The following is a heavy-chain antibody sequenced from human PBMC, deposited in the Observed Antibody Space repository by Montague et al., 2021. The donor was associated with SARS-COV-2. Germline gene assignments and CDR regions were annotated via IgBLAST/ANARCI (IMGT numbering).Heavy chain of an antibody. CDR2: INDSGTT. V-gene: IGHV4-34*01. CDR3: ARGAPGY. J-gene: IGHJ4*02. CDR1: GGSFRGYW. Sequence: SETLSLTCAVYGGSFRGYWWTWIRKSPGKGLEWIGGINDSGTTKSNPSLKSRVTISVDTSKNQFSLDLTSVTVADTAVYYCARGAPGYWGQGTLVTVSS.